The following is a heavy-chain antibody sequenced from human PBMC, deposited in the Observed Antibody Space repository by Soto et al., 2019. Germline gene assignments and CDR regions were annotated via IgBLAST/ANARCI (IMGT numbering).Heavy chain of an antibody. J-gene: IGHJ1*01. V-gene: IGHV1-69*01. Sequence: QVQLVQSGAEVKKPGSSVKVSCKASGGTFSSYAISWVRQAPGQGLEWMGGIIPIFGTANYAQKFQGRVTITADESTSTAYMELSSLRSEDTAVYYCARSYYYDSSGGLGEYFQHWGQGTLVTVSS. CDR3: ARSYYYDSSGGLGEYFQH. CDR1: GGTFSSYA. D-gene: IGHD3-22*01. CDR2: IIPIFGTA.